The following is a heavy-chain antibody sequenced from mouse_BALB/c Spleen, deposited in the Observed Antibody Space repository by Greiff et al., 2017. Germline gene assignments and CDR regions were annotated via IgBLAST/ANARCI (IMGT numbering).Heavy chain of an antibody. J-gene: IGHJ3*01. V-gene: IGHV14-1*02. D-gene: IGHD2-3*01. CDR3: ARRGGYYAWFAY. CDR1: GFNIKDYY. CDR2: IDPENGNT. Sequence: VQLQQSGAELVRPGALVKLSCKASGFNIKDYYMHWVKQRPEQGLEWIGWIDPENGNTIYDPKFQAKASITADTSSNTAYLQLSSLTSEDPAVYYCARRGGYYAWFAYWGQGTLVTVSA.